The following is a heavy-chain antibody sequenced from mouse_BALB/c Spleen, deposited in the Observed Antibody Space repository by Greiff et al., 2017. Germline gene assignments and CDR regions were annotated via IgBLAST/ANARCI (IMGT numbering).Heavy chain of an antibody. J-gene: IGHJ4*01. Sequence: EVQVVESGGGLVQPGGSRKLSCAASGFTFSSFGMHWVRQAPEKGLEWVAYISSGSSTIYYADTVKGRFTISRDNPKNTLFLQMTSLRSEDTAMYNCERGTTAVARTMDYWGQGTSVTVSA. CDR1: GFTFSSFG. CDR3: ERGTTAVARTMDY. D-gene: IGHD1-1*01. CDR2: ISSGSSTI. V-gene: IGHV5-17*02.